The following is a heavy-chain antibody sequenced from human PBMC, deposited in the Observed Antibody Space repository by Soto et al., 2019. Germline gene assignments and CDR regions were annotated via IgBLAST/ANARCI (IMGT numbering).Heavy chain of an antibody. V-gene: IGHV4-39*01. Sequence: QLQLQESGPGLVKPSETLSLTCTVSGGSISSSSYYWGWIRQPPGKGLEWIGNIYYSGSTYYNPSLKSRVTISVDTSKNQFSLKLSSVTAADTAVYYCASGYCSGGSCLYNWFDPWGQGTLVTVSS. D-gene: IGHD2-15*01. CDR3: ASGYCSGGSCLYNWFDP. CDR2: IYYSGST. J-gene: IGHJ5*02. CDR1: GGSISSSSYY.